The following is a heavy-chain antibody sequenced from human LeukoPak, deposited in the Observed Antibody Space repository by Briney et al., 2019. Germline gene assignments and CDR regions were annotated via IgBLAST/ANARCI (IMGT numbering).Heavy chain of an antibody. V-gene: IGHV3-48*01. CDR1: GFILSNA. Sequence: PGGSLRLFCAASGFILSNAMNWVRPAPGKGLEWVSYISGSSAAIYYPDSVEGRFTISRDKAKNSLSLQMNSLRAEDTAVYYCARDPSRGYNYYSYMDVWGKGTTVTVSS. CDR2: ISGSSAAI. J-gene: IGHJ6*03. D-gene: IGHD6-13*01. CDR3: ARDPSRGYNYYSYMDV.